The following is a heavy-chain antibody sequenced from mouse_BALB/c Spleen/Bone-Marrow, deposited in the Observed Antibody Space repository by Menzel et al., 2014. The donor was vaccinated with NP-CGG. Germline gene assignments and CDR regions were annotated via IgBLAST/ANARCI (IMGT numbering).Heavy chain of an antibody. V-gene: IGHV5-17*02. Sequence: EVNVVESGGGLVQPGGSRKLSCAASGFTFSSFGMHWVRQAPEKGLEWVAYISSGSSTIYYADTVKGRFTTSRDNPKNTLFLQMTSLRSEDTAMYYCARSNWIYYFDYWGQGTTLTVSS. CDR1: GFTFSSFG. CDR2: ISSGSSTI. CDR3: ARSNWIYYFDY. D-gene: IGHD4-1*01. J-gene: IGHJ2*01.